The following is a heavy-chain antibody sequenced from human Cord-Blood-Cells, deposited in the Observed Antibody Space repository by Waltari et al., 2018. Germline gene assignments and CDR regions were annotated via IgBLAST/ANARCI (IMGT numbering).Heavy chain of an antibody. J-gene: IGHJ4*02. D-gene: IGHD1-26*01. V-gene: IGHV4-34*01. CDR2: IKHSGSH. CDR3: ARVGAFGWELLYYFDY. Sequence: QVQLQQWGAGLLKPSETLSLTCAAHGGSFSGYYWSWIRQPPGKGLEWIGEIKHSGSHNYTPSLKSRVTISVDTSKNQFSLKLSSVTAADTAVYYCARVGAFGWELLYYFDYWGQGTLVTVSS. CDR1: GGSFSGYY.